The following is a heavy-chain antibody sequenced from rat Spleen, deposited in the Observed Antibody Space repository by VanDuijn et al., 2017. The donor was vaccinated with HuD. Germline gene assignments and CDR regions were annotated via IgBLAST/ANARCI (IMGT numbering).Heavy chain of an antibody. D-gene: IGHD1-9*01. V-gene: IGHV5S13*01. CDR2: ISTGGGNT. CDR1: GFTFTNYG. Sequence: EVQLVESDGGLVQPGRSLKLSCAASGFTFTNYGMHWIRQAPTNGLEWVASISTGGGNTYYPDSVKGRFTISRDNAENTVYLQMNSLRSEDTATYYCALRYYGYTYDWFAYWGQGTLVTVSS. J-gene: IGHJ3*01. CDR3: ALRYYGYTYDWFAY.